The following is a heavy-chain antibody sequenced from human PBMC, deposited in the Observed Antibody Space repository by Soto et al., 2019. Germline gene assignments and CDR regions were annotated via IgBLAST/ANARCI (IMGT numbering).Heavy chain of an antibody. J-gene: IGHJ2*01. CDR1: GGTFSSYA. CDR3: ARDLAVAGPYWYFDL. V-gene: IGHV1-69*12. Sequence: QVQLVQSGAEVKKPGSSVKVSCKASGGTFSSYAISWVRQAPGQGLEWMGGIIPIFGTANYAQKFQGRVTIXADXSXITAYMELSRLRSEDMAVYYCARDLAVAGPYWYFDLWGRGTLVTVSS. D-gene: IGHD6-19*01. CDR2: IIPIFGTA.